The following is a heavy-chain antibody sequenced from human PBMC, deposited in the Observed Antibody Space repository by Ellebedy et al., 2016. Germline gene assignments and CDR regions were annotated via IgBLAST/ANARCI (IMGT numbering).Heavy chain of an antibody. J-gene: IGHJ4*02. D-gene: IGHD6-13*01. Sequence: SETLSLTCTVSGGSISSGGYYWSWIRQPPGKGLEWIGEINHSGSTNYNPSLKSRVTISVDTSKNQFSLKLSSVTAADTAVYYCARGYSRVLVDSWGQGTLVTVSS. CDR2: INHSGST. CDR1: GGSISSGGYY. V-gene: IGHV4-39*07. CDR3: ARGYSRVLVDS.